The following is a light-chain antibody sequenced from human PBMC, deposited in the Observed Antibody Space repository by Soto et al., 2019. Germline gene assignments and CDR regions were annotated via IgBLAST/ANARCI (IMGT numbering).Light chain of an antibody. CDR3: QQYNNWWT. CDR2: GAS. Sequence: IVMTQSPATLSVSPGERATLSCRASQSVSSNLAWYQQKPGQAPRLLIYGASTRATGIPARFSGSGSGTEFTLTISGLQSEDFAVYYCQQYNNWWTFGQGTKVDIK. J-gene: IGKJ1*01. CDR1: QSVSSN. V-gene: IGKV3-15*01.